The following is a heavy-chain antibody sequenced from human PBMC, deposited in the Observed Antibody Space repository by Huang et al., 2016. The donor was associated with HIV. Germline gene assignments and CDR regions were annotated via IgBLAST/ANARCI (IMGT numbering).Heavy chain of an antibody. J-gene: IGHJ3*02. CDR3: ARFGSYYYGSGSYLDAFDI. D-gene: IGHD3-10*01. CDR2: ITSSSGSI. V-gene: IGHV3-48*01. Sequence: GGGLVQPGGSLRLSCAASGFTFSTYNMNWVRQAPGKGLEWVSYITSSSGSIYYADSVKGRFTISRDNAKNSLYLQMNSLRAEDTAVYYRARFGSYYYGSGSYLDAFDIWGQGTMVTVSS. CDR1: GFTFSTYN.